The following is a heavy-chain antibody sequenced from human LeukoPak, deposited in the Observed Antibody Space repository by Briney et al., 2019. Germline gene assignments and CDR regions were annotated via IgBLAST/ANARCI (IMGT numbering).Heavy chain of an antibody. CDR3: ASIPGYTSTFDY. CDR2: ISARGSTE. CDR1: GFTFSSYD. D-gene: IGHD1-20*01. V-gene: IGHV3-23*01. J-gene: IGHJ4*02. Sequence: GGSLRLSCAASGFTFSSYDMNWVRQAPGKGLEWVSYISARGSTEYYADSVKGRFTISRDNSKNSLYLQMNTLRAEDTAVYYCASIPGYTSTFDYWGQGTLVTVSS.